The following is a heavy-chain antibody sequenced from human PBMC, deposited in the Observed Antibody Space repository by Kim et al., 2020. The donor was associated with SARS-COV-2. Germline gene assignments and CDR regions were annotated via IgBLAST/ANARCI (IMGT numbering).Heavy chain of an antibody. CDR2: IWYDGSNK. CDR1: GFTFSSYG. Sequence: GGSLRLSCAASGFTFSSYGMHWVRQAPGKGLEWVAVIWYDGSNKYYADSVKGRFTISRDNSKNTLYLQMNSLRAEDTAVYYCARGDQWELLSGFDYWGQGTLVTVSS. J-gene: IGHJ4*02. D-gene: IGHD1-26*01. V-gene: IGHV3-33*01. CDR3: ARGDQWELLSGFDY.